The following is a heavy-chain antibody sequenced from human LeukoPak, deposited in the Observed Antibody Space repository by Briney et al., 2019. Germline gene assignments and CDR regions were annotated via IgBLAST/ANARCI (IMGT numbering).Heavy chain of an antibody. CDR1: GFTFDDYG. CDR2: INWNGGST. V-gene: IGHV3-20*01. J-gene: IGHJ2*01. D-gene: IGHD6-19*01. Sequence: GGSLRLSCAASGFTFDDYGMSWVRQAPGMGLEWVSGINWNGGSTGYADSVKGRFTISRDNAKNSLYLQMNSLRAEDTALYHCARDGPGIAVAGRWYFDLWGRGTLVTVSS. CDR3: ARDGPGIAVAGRWYFDL.